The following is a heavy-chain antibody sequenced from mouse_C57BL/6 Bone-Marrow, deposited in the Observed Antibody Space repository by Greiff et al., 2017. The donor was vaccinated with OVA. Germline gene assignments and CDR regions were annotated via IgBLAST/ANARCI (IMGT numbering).Heavy chain of an antibody. CDR2: ISSGGSYT. CDR3: ARHVYYGSSPHHYYAMDY. D-gene: IGHD1-1*01. V-gene: IGHV5-6*02. J-gene: IGHJ4*01. CDR1: GFTFSSYG. Sequence: EVKLVESGGDLVKPGGSLKLSCAASGFTFSSYGMSWVRQTPDKRLEWVATISSGGSYTYYPDSVKGRFTISRDNAKNTLYLQMSSLKSEDTAMYYCARHVYYGSSPHHYYAMDYWGQGTSVTVSS.